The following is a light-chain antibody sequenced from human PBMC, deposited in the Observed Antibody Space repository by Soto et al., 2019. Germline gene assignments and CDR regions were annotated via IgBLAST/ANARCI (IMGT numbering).Light chain of an antibody. V-gene: IGKV3-20*01. CDR3: LQYGSSPHT. CDR1: QSVSSNY. Sequence: EIVLTQSPGTLSLSPGERGSLACRASQSVSSNYLAWFQQKPGQAPRLLISTASSRATGIPDRFSGSGSGTDFTLTITRLEPEDFAVYYCLQYGSSPHTFGQGTRLEI. J-gene: IGKJ5*01. CDR2: TAS.